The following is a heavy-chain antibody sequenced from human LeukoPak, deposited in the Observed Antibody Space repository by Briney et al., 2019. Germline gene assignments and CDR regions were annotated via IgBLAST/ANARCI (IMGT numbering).Heavy chain of an antibody. V-gene: IGHV4-59*08. Sequence: PSETLSLTCTVSGGSISSYYWSWIRQPPGKGLEWIGYIYYSGSTSYYPSLKSRVTISVDTSKNQFSLKLSSVTAADTAVYYCARQGRGSSASMDVWGQGTTVTSSS. CDR3: ARQGRGSSASMDV. CDR2: IYYSGST. J-gene: IGHJ6*02. D-gene: IGHD1-26*01. CDR1: GGSISSYY.